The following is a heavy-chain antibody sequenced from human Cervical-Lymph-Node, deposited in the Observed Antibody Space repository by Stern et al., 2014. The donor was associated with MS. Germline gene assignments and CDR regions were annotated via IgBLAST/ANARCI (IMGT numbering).Heavy chain of an antibody. J-gene: IGHJ6*02. CDR2: IIPISAKS. CDR1: GGTFSRYA. Sequence: VQLVESGAEVKKPGSSVKVSCKASGGTFSRYAFSWVRQAPGQGLEWMGGIIPISAKSNYAQKLEGRVNLIEDEYTSTACMELSSLRSEDAAVYYCASSYTAWDNPMHFYGMDVWGQGTTVTVSS. CDR3: ASSYTAWDNPMHFYGMDV. D-gene: IGHD1-14*01. V-gene: IGHV1-69*01.